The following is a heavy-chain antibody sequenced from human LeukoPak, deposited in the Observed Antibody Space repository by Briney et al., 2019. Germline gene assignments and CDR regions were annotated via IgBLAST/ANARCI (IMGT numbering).Heavy chain of an antibody. J-gene: IGHJ4*02. D-gene: IGHD2-15*01. CDR1: GYTFTSYD. V-gene: IGHV1-18*01. Sequence: GASVKVSCKASGYTFTSYDISWVRQAPGQGLEWMGWISAYNGNTNYAQKLQGRVTMTTDTSTSTAYMELRSLRSDDTAVYYCARDKDCSGGSCYSRYFDYWGQGTLVTVSS. CDR3: ARDKDCSGGSCYSRYFDY. CDR2: ISAYNGNT.